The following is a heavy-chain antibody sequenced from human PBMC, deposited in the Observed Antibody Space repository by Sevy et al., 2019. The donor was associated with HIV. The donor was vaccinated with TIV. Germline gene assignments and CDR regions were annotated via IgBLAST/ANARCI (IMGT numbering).Heavy chain of an antibody. V-gene: IGHV3-30-3*01. CDR1: GFTFSSYA. D-gene: IGHD5-18*01. J-gene: IGHJ4*02. Sequence: GGSLRLSCAASGFTFSSYAMHWVHQAPGKGLEWVAVISYDGSNKYYADSVKGRFTISRDNSKNTLYLQMNSLRAEDTAVYYCARDPPGYSYGYYFDYWGQGTLVTVSS. CDR3: ARDPPGYSYGYYFDY. CDR2: ISYDGSNK.